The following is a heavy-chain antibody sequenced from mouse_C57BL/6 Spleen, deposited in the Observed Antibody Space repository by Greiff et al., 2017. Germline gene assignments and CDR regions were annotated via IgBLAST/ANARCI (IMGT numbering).Heavy chain of an antibody. CDR1: GFNIKDDY. CDR3: TTGYYGSSYRAMDY. V-gene: IGHV14-4*01. Sequence: EVKLVESGAELVRPGASVKLSCTASGFNIKDDYMHWVKQRPEQGLEWIGWIDPENGDTEYASKFQGKATITADTSSNTAYLQLSSLTSEDTAVYYCTTGYYGSSYRAMDYWGQGTSVTVSS. D-gene: IGHD1-1*01. J-gene: IGHJ4*01. CDR2: IDPENGDT.